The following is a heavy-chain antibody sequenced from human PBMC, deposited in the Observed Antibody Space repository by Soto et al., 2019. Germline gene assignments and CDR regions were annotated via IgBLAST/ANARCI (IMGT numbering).Heavy chain of an antibody. CDR1: GFTFSNYG. D-gene: IGHD3-10*01. Sequence: QVQLVESGGGVVQPGGSLRLSCAASGFTFSNYGMHWVRQVPGKGLEWVAVIWYDGSNKYYGDSVKGRFTISRDNSKNTLYLQMNSVRAEDTAVYYCARPSYGSPYYYGMDVWGQGTTVTVSS. CDR3: ARPSYGSPYYYGMDV. V-gene: IGHV3-33*01. J-gene: IGHJ6*02. CDR2: IWYDGSNK.